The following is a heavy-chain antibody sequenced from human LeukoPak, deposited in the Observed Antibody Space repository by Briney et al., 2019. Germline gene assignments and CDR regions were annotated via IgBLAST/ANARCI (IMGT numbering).Heavy chain of an antibody. J-gene: IGHJ4*02. D-gene: IGHD1-26*01. Sequence: GRSLRLSCAASGFTFSSYAMHWVRQAPGKGLEWVAFISYDGSNIYYADSVKGRFTISRDNSKNTLYLQMNSLRAEDTAVYYCARDPYSGSYLHFDYWGQGTLVTLSS. CDR1: GFTFSSYA. V-gene: IGHV3-30-3*01. CDR2: ISYDGSNI. CDR3: ARDPYSGSYLHFDY.